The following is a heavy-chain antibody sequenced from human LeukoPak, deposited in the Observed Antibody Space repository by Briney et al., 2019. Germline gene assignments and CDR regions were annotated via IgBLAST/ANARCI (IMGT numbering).Heavy chain of an antibody. Sequence: ASVKVSCKASGGXFSSYAMSWVRQAPGQGLEWMGWINPNTGGTDTAQKFQGRVAMTRDTSISTAYMELSRLRSDDTAVYYCTRDHCTRTNCYEDYYYGMDVWGQGTTVTVSS. D-gene: IGHD2-2*01. CDR1: GGXFSSYA. V-gene: IGHV1-2*02. J-gene: IGHJ6*02. CDR2: INPNTGGT. CDR3: TRDHCTRTNCYEDYYYGMDV.